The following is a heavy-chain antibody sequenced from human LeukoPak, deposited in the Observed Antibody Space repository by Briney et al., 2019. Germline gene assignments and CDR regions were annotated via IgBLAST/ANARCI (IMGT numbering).Heavy chain of an antibody. CDR2: ISAYNGNT. CDR1: GYTFTSYG. CDR3: AREGMTCYYDSSGYYTDY. Sequence: ASVKVSCKASGYTFTSYGISWVRQAPGQGLEWMGWISAYNGNTNYAQKLQGRVTMTTDTSTSTAYMELRSLRSDDTAVYYCAREGMTCYYDSSGYYTDYWGQGTLVTVSS. V-gene: IGHV1-18*01. D-gene: IGHD3-22*01. J-gene: IGHJ4*02.